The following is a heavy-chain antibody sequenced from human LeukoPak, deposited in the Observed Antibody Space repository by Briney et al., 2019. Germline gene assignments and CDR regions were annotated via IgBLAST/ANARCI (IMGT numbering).Heavy chain of an antibody. J-gene: IGHJ4*02. Sequence: PSETLSLTCTVSGGSISSYYWSWIRQPPGKELEWIGYIYYSGSTNYNPSLKSRVTISVDTSKNQFSLKLSSVTAADTAVYYCARGGGDTAMGSYYFDYWGQGTLVTVSS. CDR2: IYYSGST. CDR3: ARGGGDTAMGSYYFDY. CDR1: GGSISSYY. D-gene: IGHD5-18*01. V-gene: IGHV4-59*01.